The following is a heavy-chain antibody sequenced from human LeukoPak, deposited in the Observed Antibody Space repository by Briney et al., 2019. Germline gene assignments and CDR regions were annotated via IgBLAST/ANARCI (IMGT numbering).Heavy chain of an antibody. Sequence: GGSLRLSCAASGFTFDDYSMHWVRQVPGKGLQWVSLITWDGGSTFADSVKGRFTISRDNSKKSLSLQMYGLTAEDTALYHCARERGVVIDYWGQGTLVSVSS. V-gene: IGHV3-43*01. CDR1: GFTFDDYS. CDR3: ARERGVVIDY. CDR2: ITWDGGST. D-gene: IGHD3-10*01. J-gene: IGHJ4*02.